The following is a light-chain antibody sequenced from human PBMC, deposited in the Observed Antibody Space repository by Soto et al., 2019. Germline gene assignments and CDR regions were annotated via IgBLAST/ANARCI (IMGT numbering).Light chain of an antibody. Sequence: DIQMTQSPSTLSASVGDRVTITCRASQSISSWLAWYQQKPGKAPKLLIYDASSLESGVPSRFSGSGSGTELTLTICSLQPDDFATYYCQQYNGFTSFGQGTKVEIK. V-gene: IGKV1-5*01. J-gene: IGKJ1*01. CDR1: QSISSW. CDR2: DAS. CDR3: QQYNGFTS.